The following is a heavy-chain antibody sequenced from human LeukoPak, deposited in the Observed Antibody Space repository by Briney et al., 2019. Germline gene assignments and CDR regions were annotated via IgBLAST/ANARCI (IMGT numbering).Heavy chain of an antibody. Sequence: RASVKVSCKASGYTFTSYGISWVRQAPGQGLEWMGWISAYNGNTNYAQKLQGRVTMTTDTSTSTAYMELRSLRSDDTAVYYCARDIALGTSKQYYYYYYMDVWGKGTTVTVSS. V-gene: IGHV1-18*01. J-gene: IGHJ6*03. CDR2: ISAYNGNT. CDR1: GYTFTSYG. CDR3: ARDIALGTSKQYYYYYYMDV. D-gene: IGHD6-19*01.